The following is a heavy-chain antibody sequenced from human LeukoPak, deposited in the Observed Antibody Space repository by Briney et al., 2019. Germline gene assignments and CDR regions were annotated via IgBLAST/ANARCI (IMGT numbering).Heavy chain of an antibody. CDR3: ARFVPYYMDV. J-gene: IGHJ6*03. CDR1: GFSFSSYG. Sequence: GGSLRLSCAAPGFSFSSYGLQWVRQAPGKGLEWVAVIWYDGSIMYYADSVKGRFTISRDNSKNTPYLQMNTLRAEDTAVYYCARFVPYYMDVWGKGTTVTVSS. V-gene: IGHV3-33*01. CDR2: IWYDGSIM.